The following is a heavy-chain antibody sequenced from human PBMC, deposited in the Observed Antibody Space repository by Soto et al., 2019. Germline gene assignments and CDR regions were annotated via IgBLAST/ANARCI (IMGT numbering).Heavy chain of an antibody. CDR2: INHVGIT. J-gene: IGHJ6*02. D-gene: IGHD4-17*01. CDR1: GGSFRGFY. V-gene: IGHV4-34*01. CDR3: GRVPLDGNYANGVDV. Sequence: SETLSLTCAVSGGSFRGFYWTWIRQSPGKGLEWLGDINHVGITNYNPSLKSRVTISVDTSKNQFSLKLSSVTAEDTAVYYCGRVPLDGNYANGVDVWGQGTTVTVSS.